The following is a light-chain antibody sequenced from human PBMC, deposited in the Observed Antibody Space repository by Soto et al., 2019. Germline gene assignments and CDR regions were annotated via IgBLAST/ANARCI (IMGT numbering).Light chain of an antibody. Sequence: QSVLTQPPSASGTPGQRVTISCSGSSSNIGSNYVYWYQQLPGTAPKLLIYSNNQRPSGVPDRFSGSKSGTSASVAISGLRSEDEADYYCAAWDDSLSVWVFGGGTKLTVL. CDR1: SSNIGSNY. CDR3: AAWDDSLSVWV. CDR2: SNN. J-gene: IGLJ3*02. V-gene: IGLV1-47*02.